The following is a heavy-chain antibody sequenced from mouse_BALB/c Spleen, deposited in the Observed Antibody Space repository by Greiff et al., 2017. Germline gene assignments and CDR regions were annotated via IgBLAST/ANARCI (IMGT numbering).Heavy chain of an antibody. CDR3: AREAYAMDY. J-gene: IGHJ4*01. CDR2: SRNKANDYTT. Sequence: EVKVVESGGGLVQPGGSLRLSCATSGFTFSDFYMEWVRQPPGKRLEWIAASRNKANDYTTEYSASVKGRFIVSRDTSQSILYLQMNALRAEDTAIYYCAREAYAMDYWGQGTSVTVSS. V-gene: IGHV7-1*02. CDR1: GFTFSDFY.